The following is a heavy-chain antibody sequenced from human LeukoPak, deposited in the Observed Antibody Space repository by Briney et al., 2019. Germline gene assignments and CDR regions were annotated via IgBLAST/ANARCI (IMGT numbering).Heavy chain of an antibody. CDR1: GGSISSSNW. V-gene: IGHV4-4*02. CDR3: ARGVSYDILTGSFDY. D-gene: IGHD3-9*01. Sequence: KPSETLSLTCAVSGGSISSSNWWSWVRQPPGKGLEWIGEIYHSGSTNYNPSLKSRVTISVDKSKNQFSLKLSSVTAADTAVYYCARGVSYDILTGSFDYWGQGTLVTVSS. J-gene: IGHJ4*02. CDR2: IYHSGST.